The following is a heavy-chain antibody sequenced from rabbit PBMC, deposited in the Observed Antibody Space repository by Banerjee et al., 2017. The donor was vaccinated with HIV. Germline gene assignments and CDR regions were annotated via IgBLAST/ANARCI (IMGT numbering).Heavy chain of an antibody. Sequence: QEQLVESGGGLVQPGGSLKLSCKASGFDFSSYGVSWVRQAPGKGLEWIACIYTGVSGGTYYASWAKGRFTISITSSTTVTLQMTSLTAADTATYFCARDLYGGYGHYGYGLWGPGTLVTVS. CDR2: IYTGVSGGT. CDR1: GFDFSSYG. CDR3: ARDLYGGYGHYGYGL. J-gene: IGHJ4*01. V-gene: IGHV1S45*01. D-gene: IGHD6-1*01.